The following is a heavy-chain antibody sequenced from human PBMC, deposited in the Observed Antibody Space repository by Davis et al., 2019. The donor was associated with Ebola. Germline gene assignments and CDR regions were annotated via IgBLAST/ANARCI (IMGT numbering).Heavy chain of an antibody. CDR2: ISSNGGST. CDR3: ARVRAVAFFAY. J-gene: IGHJ4*02. V-gene: IGHV3-64*01. CDR1: GFTFSSYA. D-gene: IGHD6-19*01. Sequence: GESLKISCAASGFTFSSYAMHWVRQAPGKGLEYVSAISSNGGSTYYANSVKGRFTISRDNSKNTLYLQMGSLRAEDMAVYYCARVRAVAFFAYWGQGTLVTVSS.